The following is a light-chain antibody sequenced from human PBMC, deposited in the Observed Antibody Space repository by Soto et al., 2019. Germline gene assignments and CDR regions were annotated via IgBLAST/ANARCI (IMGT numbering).Light chain of an antibody. CDR2: RAS. CDR1: QNIYSN. CDR3: LQYHNLWA. J-gene: IGKJ1*01. V-gene: IGKV3-15*01. Sequence: IVMTQSPATLSVSPGERATLSCRASQNIYSNVAWYQQRPGQAPRLLIYRASTRAPGIPARFSGSGSGTEFTLIISSLQSEDFTVYSCLQYHNLWAFGQGTKVEIK.